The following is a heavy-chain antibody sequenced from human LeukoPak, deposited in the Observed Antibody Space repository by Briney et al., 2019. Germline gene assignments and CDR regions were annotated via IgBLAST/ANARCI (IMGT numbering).Heavy chain of an antibody. CDR2: IYYSGST. J-gene: IGHJ4*02. CDR3: ARVLRSSGSPDY. Sequence: SETLSLTCAVYGESLSGFYWSWIRQPPGKGLEWIGYIYYSGSTNYNPSLKSRVTISVDTSKNQFSLKLSSVTAADTAVYYCARVLRSSGSPDYWGQGTLVTVSS. V-gene: IGHV4-59*01. CDR1: GESLSGFY. D-gene: IGHD3-22*01.